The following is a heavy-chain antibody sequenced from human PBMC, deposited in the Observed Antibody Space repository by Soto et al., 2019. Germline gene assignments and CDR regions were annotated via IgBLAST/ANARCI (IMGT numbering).Heavy chain of an antibody. V-gene: IGHV6-1*01. CDR3: ARAYCRGGSCWAWSNWFDP. J-gene: IGHJ5*02. CDR2: TYYRSKWYN. D-gene: IGHD2-15*01. CDR1: GDSVSGNSAA. Sequence: SQTLSLTCAISGDSVSGNSAAWNWIRQSPSRGLEWLGRTYYRSKWYNDYAVSVKSRITINPDTSKNQFSLQLNSVTPEDTAVYYCARAYCRGGSCWAWSNWFDPWGQGTLVTVSS.